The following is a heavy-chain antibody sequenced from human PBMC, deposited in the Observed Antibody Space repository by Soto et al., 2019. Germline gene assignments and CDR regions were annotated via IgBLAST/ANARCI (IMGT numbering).Heavy chain of an antibody. V-gene: IGHV6-1*01. D-gene: IGHD6-13*01. CDR1: GYSLSSNSAG. CDR2: TYYRSRWYN. CDR3: ARDSTYSSTWYNGLDV. Sequence: SQTLSLPCAVSGYSLSSNSAGWNWIRQSPSRGLEWLGRTYYRSRWYNDYAVSVKGRININPDTSKNQFSLQLNSVTPEDTAVYYCARDSTYSSTWYNGLDVWGQGTTVTVSS. J-gene: IGHJ6*02.